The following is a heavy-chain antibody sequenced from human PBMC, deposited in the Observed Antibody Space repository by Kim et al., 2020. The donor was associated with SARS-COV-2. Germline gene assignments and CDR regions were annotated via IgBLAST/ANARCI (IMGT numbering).Heavy chain of an antibody. J-gene: IGHJ4*02. CDR3: ARELLLWFGEAAGVDY. Sequence: RLQGRVPITRDTSASTAYMELSSLRSEDTAVYYCARELLLWFGEAAGVDYWGQGTLVTVSS. D-gene: IGHD3-10*01. V-gene: IGHV1-3*01.